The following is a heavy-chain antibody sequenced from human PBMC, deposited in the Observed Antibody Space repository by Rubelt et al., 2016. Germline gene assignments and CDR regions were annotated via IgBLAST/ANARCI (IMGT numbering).Heavy chain of an antibody. CDR3: ARDEDV. J-gene: IGHJ6*02. CDR2: INAGYGET. V-gene: IGHV1-3*01. CDR1: GYNFKIYG. Sequence: QAQLVQSGAEVKKPGASVKVSCKASGYNFKIYGMHWVRQAPGQGLEWMGWINAGYGETKYSQKLEGRLTITTDTSATTIDMELSSLTSEDTAVYFCARDEDVWGQGTTVTVSS.